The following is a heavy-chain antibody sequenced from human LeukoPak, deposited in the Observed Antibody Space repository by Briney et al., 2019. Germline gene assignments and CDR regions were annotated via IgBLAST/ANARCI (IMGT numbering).Heavy chain of an antibody. CDR3: AKTTVGYSSGRYPGWPADC. CDR2: ICGSGGCT. J-gene: IGHJ4*02. CDR1: GFTFNTYA. D-gene: IGHD6-19*01. Sequence: GGSLRLSCEASGFTFNTYAIYWVRQAPGKGLEWVSGICGSGGCTYYADSVKGRFTISRDNSKNTVYLQMNGLTADDTAVYYCAKTTVGYSSGRYPGWPADCWGQGTLVTVSS. V-gene: IGHV3-23*01.